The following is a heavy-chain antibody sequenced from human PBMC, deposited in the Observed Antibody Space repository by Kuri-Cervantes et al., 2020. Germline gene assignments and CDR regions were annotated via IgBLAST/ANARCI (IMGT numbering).Heavy chain of an antibody. Sequence: ASVKVSCKTSGYTFTNYALTWVRQAPGQGLEWMGWINPNSGGTKYAQKFQGRVTMTRDTSISTAYMELSRLRSDDTAVYYCARGIVGATFDYWGQGTLVTVSS. D-gene: IGHD1-26*01. CDR1: GYTFTNYA. CDR2: INPNSGGT. CDR3: ARGIVGATFDY. V-gene: IGHV1-2*02. J-gene: IGHJ4*02.